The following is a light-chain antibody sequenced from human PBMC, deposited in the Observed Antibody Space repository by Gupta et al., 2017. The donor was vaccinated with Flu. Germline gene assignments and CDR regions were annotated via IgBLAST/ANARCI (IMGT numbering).Light chain of an antibody. CDR1: QSVSSY. CDR2: DAS. Sequence: EIVLTQSPATLSLSPGERATLSCRASQSVSSYLAWYQQKPGQAPRLLIYDASNRATGSPARFSGSGYGTDCTLTISSLEPEECAVYYCQQRSNGHPKKWTFGQGTKVEIK. CDR3: QQRSNGHPKKWT. J-gene: IGKJ1*01. V-gene: IGKV3-11*01.